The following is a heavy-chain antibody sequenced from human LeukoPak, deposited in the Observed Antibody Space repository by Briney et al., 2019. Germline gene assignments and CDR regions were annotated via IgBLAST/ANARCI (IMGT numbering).Heavy chain of an antibody. CDR2: VSGSGGMT. CDR3: AKSMGELSS. V-gene: IGHV3-23*01. J-gene: IGHJ5*02. Sequence: PGGSLRLSCAASGFTFSSYAMSWVRQAPGKGLEWVSTVSGSGGMTYYADSVKGRFTISRDNSKNTLYLQMNSLRAEDTAVYYCAKSMGELSSWGQGTLVTVSS. CDR1: GFTFSSYA. D-gene: IGHD3-16*02.